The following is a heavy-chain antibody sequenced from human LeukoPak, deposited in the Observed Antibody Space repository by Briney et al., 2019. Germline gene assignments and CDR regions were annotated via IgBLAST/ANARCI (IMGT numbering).Heavy chain of an antibody. CDR3: ARVGDFWSGYYRY. CDR1: GGSFSGHY. D-gene: IGHD3-3*01. V-gene: IGHV4-34*01. CDR2: INHSGST. J-gene: IGHJ4*02. Sequence: SETLSLTCAVYGGSFSGHYWSWIRQPPGKGLEWIGEINHSGSTNYNPSLKSRVTISVDTSKNQFSLKLSSVTAADTAVYYCARVGDFWSGYYRYWGQGTLVTVSS.